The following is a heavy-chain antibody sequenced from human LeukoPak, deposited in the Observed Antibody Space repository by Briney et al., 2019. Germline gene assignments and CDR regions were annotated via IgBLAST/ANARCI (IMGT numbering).Heavy chain of an antibody. D-gene: IGHD3-22*01. V-gene: IGHV5-51*01. Sequence: GESLKISCKGSGYTFTNYWIGWVRQMPGRGLEWMGIIYPGDSDPRYSPSFQGQVTISADKSMSTAYLQWSSLKASDTAMYYCARRSRTYFGTTGYLYFFDYWGQGTLVTVSS. CDR1: GYTFTNYW. CDR3: ARRSRTYFGTTGYLYFFDY. J-gene: IGHJ4*02. CDR2: IYPGDSDP.